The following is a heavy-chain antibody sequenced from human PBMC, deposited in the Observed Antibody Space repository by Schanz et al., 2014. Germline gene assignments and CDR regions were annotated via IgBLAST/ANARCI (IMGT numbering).Heavy chain of an antibody. J-gene: IGHJ6*03. V-gene: IGHV3-23*01. CDR3: ARVKYCTITRCYRTETEGIYYMDV. CDR1: GFTFSSYA. CDR2: ISGSGGST. Sequence: EVQLLESGGGLVEPGGSLRLSCAASGFTFSSYAMSWVRQAPGKGLEWVSAISGSGGSTYYADSVKGRFTISRDNSKNTVYLQMNSLRPGDTAVYYCARVKYCTITRCYRTETEGIYYMDVWGKGTTVTVSS. D-gene: IGHD2-2*01.